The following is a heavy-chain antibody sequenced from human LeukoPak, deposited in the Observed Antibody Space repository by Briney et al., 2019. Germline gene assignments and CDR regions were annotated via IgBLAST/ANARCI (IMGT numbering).Heavy chain of an antibody. CDR3: ARDSGDYSSPVDY. D-gene: IGHD1-26*01. J-gene: IGHJ4*02. V-gene: IGHV3-53*01. Sequence: GGSLRLSCAASGFTVSSNYMSWVRQAPGKGLEWVSVIYSGGSTYYADSVKGRFTISRDNSKNTLYLQMNSLRAEDTAVYYCARDSGDYSSPVDYWGQGTLVTVSS. CDR2: IYSGGST. CDR1: GFTVSSNY.